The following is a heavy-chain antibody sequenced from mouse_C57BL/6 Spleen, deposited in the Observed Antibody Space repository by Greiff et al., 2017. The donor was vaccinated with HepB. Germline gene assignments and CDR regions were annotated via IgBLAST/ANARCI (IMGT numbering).Heavy chain of an antibody. CDR1: GFTFSSYA. Sequence: EVQLVESGGGLVKPGGSLKLSCAASGFTFSSYAMSWVRQTPEKRLEWVATISDGGSYTYYPDNVKGRFTISRDNAKNNLYLQMSHLKSEDTAMYKCARDGIYSLFAYWGQGTLVTVSA. D-gene: IGHD2-1*01. V-gene: IGHV5-4*01. J-gene: IGHJ3*01. CDR3: ARDGIYSLFAY. CDR2: ISDGGSYT.